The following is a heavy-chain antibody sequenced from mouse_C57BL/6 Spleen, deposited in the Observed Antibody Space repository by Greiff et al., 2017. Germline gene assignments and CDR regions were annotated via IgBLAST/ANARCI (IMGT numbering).Heavy chain of an antibody. V-gene: IGHV14-1*01. J-gene: IGHJ4*01. CDR1: GFNIKDYY. D-gene: IGHD1-3*01. CDR3: TNNRYAMDD. CDR2: IDTEDGDT. Sequence: VQLQQSGAELVRPGASVKLSCTASGFNIKDYYMHWVKQRPEQGLEWIGRIDTEDGDTEYAPNFQGKATMTSDTTSNTAYLQLSSLTSEDTAVYYCTNNRYAMDDWGQGTSVTVSS.